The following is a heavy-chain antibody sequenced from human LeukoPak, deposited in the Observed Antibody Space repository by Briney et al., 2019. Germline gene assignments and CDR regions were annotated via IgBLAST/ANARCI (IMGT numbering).Heavy chain of an antibody. CDR1: GFTFSDYY. J-gene: IGHJ6*03. CDR3: ARLRFFPFYYMDV. Sequence: GGSLRLSCAASGFTFSDYYMSWIRQAPGKGLEWVSYISSSGSTIYYADSVKGRFTISRDNAKNSLYLQMNSLRAEDTAVYYCARLRFFPFYYMDVWGKGTTVTVSS. V-gene: IGHV3-11*04. CDR2: ISSSGSTI. D-gene: IGHD3-3*01.